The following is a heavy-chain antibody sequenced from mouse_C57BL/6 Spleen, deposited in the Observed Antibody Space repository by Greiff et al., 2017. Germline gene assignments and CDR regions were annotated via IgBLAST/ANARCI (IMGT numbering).Heavy chain of an antibody. CDR3: ARAFITTVHSWFAY. V-gene: IGHV5-16*01. CDR2: INYDGSST. J-gene: IGHJ3*01. D-gene: IGHD1-1*01. Sequence: EVKVVESEGGLVQPGSSMKLSCTASGFTFSDYYMAWVRQVPEKGLEWVAYINYDGSSTYYLDSLKSRFIISRDNTKNILYLQMSSLKSEDTATYYSARAFITTVHSWFAYWGQGTLVTVSA. CDR1: GFTFSDYY.